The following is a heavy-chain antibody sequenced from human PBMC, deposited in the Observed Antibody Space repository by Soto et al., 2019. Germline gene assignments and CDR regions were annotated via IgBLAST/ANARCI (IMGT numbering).Heavy chain of an antibody. V-gene: IGHV1-18*01. D-gene: IGHD5-12*01. CDR3: ARHHGPTTSENWFDP. Sequence: QVHLVQSGVEVKTPGASVKVSCQASGYTFFTYDISWVRQAPGQRLEWMGWISTYSGDTKYAQKFQGRVTMTTDTSTTTAYLELGSLRSDDTAVYYCARHHGPTTSENWFDPWGQGTLVTVSS. CDR1: GYTFFTYD. J-gene: IGHJ5*02. CDR2: ISTYSGDT.